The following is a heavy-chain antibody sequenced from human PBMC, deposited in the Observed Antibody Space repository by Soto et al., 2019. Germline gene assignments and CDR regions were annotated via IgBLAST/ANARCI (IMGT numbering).Heavy chain of an antibody. J-gene: IGHJ4*02. CDR1: GFTFSSYA. Sequence: EVQLLESGGGLEQPGGSLRLSCAAYGFTFSSYAMSWVRQAPGKGLEWVSAISGSGSNTYYADSVKGRFTLSRDNSENTLYLQMDSLRADDTAIYYCAKGPMAVAPPFLDYWGQGTLVTVSS. CDR3: AKGPMAVAPPFLDY. V-gene: IGHV3-23*01. D-gene: IGHD6-19*01. CDR2: ISGSGSNT.